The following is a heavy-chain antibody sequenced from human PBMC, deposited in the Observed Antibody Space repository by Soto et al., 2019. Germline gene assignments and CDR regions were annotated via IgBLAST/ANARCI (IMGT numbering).Heavy chain of an antibody. D-gene: IGHD2-15*01. J-gene: IGHJ6*02. CDR1: GFTFSNAW. V-gene: IGHV3-15*07. CDR2: IKSKTDGGTT. CDR3: TTLGYCSGGSCYSDYYYYGMDV. Sequence: SGGSLRLSCAASGFTFSNAWMNWVRQAPGKGLEWVGRIKSKTDGGTTDYAAPVKGRFTISRDDSKNTLYLQMNSLKTEDTAVYYCTTLGYCSGGSCYSDYYYYGMDVWGQGTTVTVSS.